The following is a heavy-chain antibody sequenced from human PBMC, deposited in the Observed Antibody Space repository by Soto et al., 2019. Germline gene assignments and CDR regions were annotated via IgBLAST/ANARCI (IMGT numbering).Heavy chain of an antibody. J-gene: IGHJ2*01. CDR2: ISGSGGST. D-gene: IGHD3-22*01. Sequence: EVQLLESGGGLVQPGGSLRLSCAASGFTFSSYAMSWVRQAPGKGLEWVSAISGSGGSTYYADSVKGRFTISRDNSKNTLYLQMNSLRAEDTAVYYCARAGSILSDSSGYYYERDWYFDLWGRGTLVTVSS. V-gene: IGHV3-23*01. CDR1: GFTFSSYA. CDR3: ARAGSILSDSSGYYYERDWYFDL.